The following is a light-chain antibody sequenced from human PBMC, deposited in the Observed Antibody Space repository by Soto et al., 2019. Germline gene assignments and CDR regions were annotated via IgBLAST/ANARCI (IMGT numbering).Light chain of an antibody. CDR3: QKYNNWPYT. V-gene: IGKV3-15*01. CDR1: QSVSSN. J-gene: IGKJ2*01. Sequence: EIVMTQSPATLSVSPGERATLSCSASQSVSSNLAWYQQKPGQAPRLLIYGASTRATGIPARFSVSGSGTEFTLSISSLQSEDFAVYYCQKYNNWPYTFGQGTKLEIK. CDR2: GAS.